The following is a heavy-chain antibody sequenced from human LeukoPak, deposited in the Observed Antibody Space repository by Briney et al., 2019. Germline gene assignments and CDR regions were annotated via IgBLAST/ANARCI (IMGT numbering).Heavy chain of an antibody. J-gene: IGHJ4*02. Sequence: SETLSLTCAVYGGSFSGYYWSWIRQPPGKGLEWIGEINHSGTTHYNPSLKSRVTISVDTSKNQFSLRLSSVTAADSAVYYCARDFYYYDSSGGYSYWGQGSLVLVSS. CDR3: ARDFYYYDSSGGYSY. CDR1: GGSFSGYY. V-gene: IGHV4-34*01. D-gene: IGHD3-22*01. CDR2: INHSGTT.